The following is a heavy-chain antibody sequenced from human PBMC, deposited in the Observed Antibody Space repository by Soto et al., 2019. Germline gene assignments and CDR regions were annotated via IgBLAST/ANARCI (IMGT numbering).Heavy chain of an antibody. CDR1: GSSISSGGYY. CDR3: ARDKLDSYEDNYYYYGMDV. V-gene: IGHV4-31*02. Sequence: SETLSLTWTVSGSSISSGGYYWSWIRQHPGKGLEWIGYIYYSGSTYYNPSLKSRVTISVDTSKNQFSLKLSSVTAADTAVYYCARDKLDSYEDNYYYYGMDVWGQGTTVTVSS. J-gene: IGHJ6*02. D-gene: IGHD5-18*01. CDR2: IYYSGST.